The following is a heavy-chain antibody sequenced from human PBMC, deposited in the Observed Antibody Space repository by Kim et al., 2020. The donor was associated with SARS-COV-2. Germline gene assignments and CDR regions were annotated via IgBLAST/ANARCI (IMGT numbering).Heavy chain of an antibody. V-gene: IGHV1-69*04. J-gene: IGHJ5*02. Sequence: NYAQKFHGAATLTADKTKSAAYMELSSLRTDDTAVYYCARGAAAGYNWFDPWGQGTLVTVSS. CDR3: ARGAAAGYNWFDP. D-gene: IGHD6-13*01.